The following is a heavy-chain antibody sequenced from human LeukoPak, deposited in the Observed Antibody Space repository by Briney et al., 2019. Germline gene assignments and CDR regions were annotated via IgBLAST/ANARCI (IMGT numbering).Heavy chain of an antibody. CDR1: GGSISSYY. CDR3: ASWTDYYDKDAFDI. Sequence: SETLSLTCTVSGGSISSYYWSWIRQPPGKGLEWIGYIYYSGSTNYNPSLKSRVTMSVDTSKNQFSLKLSSVTAADTAVYYCASWTDYYDKDAFDIWGQGTMVTVSS. CDR2: IYYSGST. J-gene: IGHJ3*02. D-gene: IGHD3-22*01. V-gene: IGHV4-59*01.